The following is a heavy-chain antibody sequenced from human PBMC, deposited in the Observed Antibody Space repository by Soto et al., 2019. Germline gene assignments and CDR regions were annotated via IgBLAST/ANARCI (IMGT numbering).Heavy chain of an antibody. Sequence: SETLSLTCTVSCGSISSYYWSWIRQPPGKGLEWIGYIYYSGSTNYNPSLKSRVTISVDTSKNQFSLKLSSVTAADTAVYYCARDNYDILTGYYGRTTRYGMDVWGQGTTVTVSS. CDR2: IYYSGST. CDR3: ARDNYDILTGYYGRTTRYGMDV. V-gene: IGHV4-59*01. D-gene: IGHD3-9*01. J-gene: IGHJ6*02. CDR1: CGSISSYY.